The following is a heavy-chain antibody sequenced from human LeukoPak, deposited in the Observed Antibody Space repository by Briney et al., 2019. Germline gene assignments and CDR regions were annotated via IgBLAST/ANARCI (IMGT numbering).Heavy chain of an antibody. D-gene: IGHD3-22*01. J-gene: IGHJ4*02. V-gene: IGHV3-48*03. Sequence: GGSLRLSCAASGFTFSSYEMNWVRQAPGKGLEWVSYISSSGSTIYYADSVKGRFTISRDNAKNSLYLQMNSLRAEDTAVYYCAGEGPIYYYDSSGYYHYWGQGTLVTVSS. CDR1: GFTFSSYE. CDR2: ISSSGSTI. CDR3: AGEGPIYYYDSSGYYHY.